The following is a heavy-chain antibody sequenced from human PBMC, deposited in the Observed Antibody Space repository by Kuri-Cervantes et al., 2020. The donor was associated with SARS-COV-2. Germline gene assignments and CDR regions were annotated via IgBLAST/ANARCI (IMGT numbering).Heavy chain of an antibody. CDR2: VKADGSET. CDR3: ARDKFGTYDHDGGGYYTSSDHWFDH. V-gene: IGHV3-7*05. CDR1: GFMFRNYW. D-gene: IGHD3-22*01. J-gene: IGHJ5*02. Sequence: GGALRLSCAASGFMFRNYWMSWVRQPKGKGLEWVAKVKADGSETYYADSVKGRFIVSRDNVKKSLDLQMNSLRLEDTAIYYCARDKFGTYDHDGGGYYTSSDHWFDHWGQGTRVTVSS.